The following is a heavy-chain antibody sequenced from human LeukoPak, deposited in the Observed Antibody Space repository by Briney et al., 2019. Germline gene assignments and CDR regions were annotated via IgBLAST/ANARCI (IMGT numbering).Heavy chain of an antibody. V-gene: IGHV4-61*05. J-gene: IGHJ4*02. CDR2: IYYSGST. CDR3: ASTMVRGVLDY. CDR1: GGSISSSSYY. D-gene: IGHD3-10*01. Sequence: SETLSLTCTVSGGSISSSSYYWGWIRQPPGKGLEWIGYIYYSGSTNYNPSLKSRVTISVDTSKNQFSLKLSSVTAADTAVYYCASTMVRGVLDYWGQGTLVTVSS.